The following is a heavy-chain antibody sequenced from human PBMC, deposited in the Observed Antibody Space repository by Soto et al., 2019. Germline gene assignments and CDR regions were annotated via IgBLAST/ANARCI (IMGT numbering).Heavy chain of an antibody. CDR1: GFTFSSYG. CDR2: IWYDGSNK. D-gene: IGHD2-2*01. V-gene: IGHV3-33*01. CDR3: ARDLLVPDDYYGTDV. Sequence: QVQLVESGGGVVQPGRSLRLSCAASGFTFSSYGMHRVRHAPGKGLEWVAVIWYDGSNKYYADSVKGRFTISRDNSKNTLYLQTNSLRAEDTAVYYCARDLLVPDDYYGTDVWGQGTTVTVSS. J-gene: IGHJ6*02.